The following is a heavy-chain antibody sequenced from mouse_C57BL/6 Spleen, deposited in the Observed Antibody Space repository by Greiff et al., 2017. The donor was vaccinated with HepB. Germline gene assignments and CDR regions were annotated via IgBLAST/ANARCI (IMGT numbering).Heavy chain of an antibody. V-gene: IGHV14-4*01. CDR2: IDPENGDT. Sequence: VQLKQSGAELVRPGASVKLSCTASGFNIKDDYMHWVKQRPEQGLEWIGWIDPENGDTEYASKFQGKATITADTSSNTAYLQLSSLTSEDTAVYYCTGLLRNYFDYWGQGTTLTVSS. D-gene: IGHD2-3*01. CDR3: TGLLRNYFDY. CDR1: GFNIKDDY. J-gene: IGHJ2*01.